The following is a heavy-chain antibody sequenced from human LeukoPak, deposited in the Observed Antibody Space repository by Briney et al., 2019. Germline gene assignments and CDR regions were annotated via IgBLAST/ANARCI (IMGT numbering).Heavy chain of an antibody. CDR3: ARDLSGMDAFDI. J-gene: IGHJ3*02. D-gene: IGHD2-15*01. CDR1: GGTFSTHA. Sequence: ASVKVSCKASGGTFSTHAISWVRQAPGQGLEWMGWISAYNGNTNYAQKLQGRVTMTTDTSTSTAYMELRSLRSDDTAVYYCARDLSGMDAFDIWGQGTMVTVSS. CDR2: ISAYNGNT. V-gene: IGHV1-18*01.